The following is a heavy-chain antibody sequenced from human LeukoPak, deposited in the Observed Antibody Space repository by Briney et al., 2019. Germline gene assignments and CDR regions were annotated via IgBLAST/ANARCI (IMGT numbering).Heavy chain of an antibody. D-gene: IGHD4-17*01. CDR1: GFTFSSYA. Sequence: SGGSLRLSCAASGFTFSSYAMSWVRQAPGKGLEWVSAVSGSGGSTYYADSVKGRFTSSRDNSQNTLYLQMNSLRAEDTAVYHCAKAVATVTPRYYYYGMDVWGQGTTVTVSS. J-gene: IGHJ6*02. CDR2: VSGSGGST. V-gene: IGHV3-23*01. CDR3: AKAVATVTPRYYYYGMDV.